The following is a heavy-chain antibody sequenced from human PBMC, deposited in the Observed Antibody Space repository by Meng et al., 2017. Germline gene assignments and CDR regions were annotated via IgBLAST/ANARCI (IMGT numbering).Heavy chain of an antibody. CDR2: IIPIFGTA. D-gene: IGHD6-13*01. V-gene: IGHV1-69*06. Sequence: VRLVQCGAEVKNPGSSVKVSCKASGGTFSSYAISWVRQAPGQGLEWMGGIIPIFGTANYAQKFQGRVTITADKSTSTAYMELSSLRSEDTAVYYCARDKRPSSSWYGNWFDPWGQGTLVTVSS. CDR1: GGTFSSYA. CDR3: ARDKRPSSSWYGNWFDP. J-gene: IGHJ5*02.